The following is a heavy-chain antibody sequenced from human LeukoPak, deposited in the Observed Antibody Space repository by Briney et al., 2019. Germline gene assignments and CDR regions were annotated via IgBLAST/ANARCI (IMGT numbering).Heavy chain of an antibody. D-gene: IGHD2-15*01. CDR3: ARAKGYCSGDSCYVSSWYFDL. Sequence: SETLSLTCTVSGGSISSYYWSWIRQPPGKGLEWIGYIYYSGSTNYNPSLKSRVTISVDTSKNQFSLKLTSVTAADTAVYYCARAKGYCSGDSCYVSSWYFDLWGRGTLVTVSS. CDR1: GGSISSYY. CDR2: IYYSGST. V-gene: IGHV4-59*01. J-gene: IGHJ2*01.